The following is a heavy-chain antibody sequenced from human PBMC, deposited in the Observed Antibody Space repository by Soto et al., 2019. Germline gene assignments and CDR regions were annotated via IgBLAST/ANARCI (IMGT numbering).Heavy chain of an antibody. CDR2: IYSGGST. D-gene: IGHD6-19*01. Sequence: GGSLRLSCAASGFTVSSNYMSWVRQAPGKGLEWVSVIYSGGSTYYADSVKGRFTISRDNSKNTLYIQMNSLRAEDTAVYYCARDTAVAGLLGYYGMDVWGQGTTVTVSS. J-gene: IGHJ6*02. V-gene: IGHV3-66*01. CDR3: ARDTAVAGLLGYYGMDV. CDR1: GFTVSSNY.